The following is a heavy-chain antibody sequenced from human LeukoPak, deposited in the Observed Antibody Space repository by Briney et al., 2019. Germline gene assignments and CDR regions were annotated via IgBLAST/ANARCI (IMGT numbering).Heavy chain of an antibody. CDR1: GFSFNNYA. Sequence: QPGGSLRLSCVASGFSFNNYAMNWVRQAPGKGLEWVSLIIGSSGTTFYADSVKGRFTTSRDKSKSTLYLQMNSLRAEDTAVYYCAKGAYDYIEIAYFDYWGQGSLVTVSS. CDR2: IIGSSGTT. CDR3: AKGAYDYIEIAYFDY. J-gene: IGHJ4*02. V-gene: IGHV3-23*01. D-gene: IGHD5-12*01.